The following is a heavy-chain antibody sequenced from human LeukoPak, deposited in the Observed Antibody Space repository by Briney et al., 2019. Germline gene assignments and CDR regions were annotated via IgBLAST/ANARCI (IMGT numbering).Heavy chain of an antibody. CDR3: AREKNYGGNSLFDP. D-gene: IGHD4-23*01. CDR2: IYHSGIT. J-gene: IGHJ5*02. V-gene: IGHV4-38-2*02. Sequence: SETLSLTCTVSGYSISSGYYWGWIRQPPGKGLEWIGSIYHSGITYYNPSLKSRVTISVDTSKNPFSLKLSSVTAADTAVYYCAREKNYGGNSLFDPWGQGTLVTVSS. CDR1: GYSISSGYY.